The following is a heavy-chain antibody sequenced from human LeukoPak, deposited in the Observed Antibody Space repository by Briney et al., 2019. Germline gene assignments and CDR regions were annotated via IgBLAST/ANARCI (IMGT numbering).Heavy chain of an antibody. CDR2: IYYSGST. J-gene: IGHJ4*02. CDR3: ARGMGWSSSVKFDY. Sequence: SETLSLTCTVSGGSISSSSYYWGWIRQPPGKGLEWIGSIYYSGSTYYNPSLKSRVTISVDTSKNQFSLKLSSVTAADTAVYYCARGMGWSSSVKFDYWGQGTLVTVSS. CDR1: GGSISSSSYY. V-gene: IGHV4-39*01. D-gene: IGHD6-6*01.